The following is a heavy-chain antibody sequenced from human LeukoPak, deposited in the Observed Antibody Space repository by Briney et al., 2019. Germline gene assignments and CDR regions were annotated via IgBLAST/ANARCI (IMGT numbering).Heavy chain of an antibody. D-gene: IGHD3-10*01. CDR3: ARGSYGFGYYYYGMDV. CDR1: GGSISSYY. Sequence: PSETLSLTCTVSGGSISSYYWSWIRQPPGKGLEWIGYIYYSGSTNYNPSLKSRVTISVDTSKNQFSLKLSSVTAADTAVYYCARGSYGFGYYYYGMDVWGQGTTVTVSS. J-gene: IGHJ6*02. CDR2: IYYSGST. V-gene: IGHV4-59*01.